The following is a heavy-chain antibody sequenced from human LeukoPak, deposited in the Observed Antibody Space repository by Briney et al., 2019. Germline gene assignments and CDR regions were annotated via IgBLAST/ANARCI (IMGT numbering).Heavy chain of an antibody. CDR2: INHSGST. CDR3: ARGTLVGATTDYFDY. D-gene: IGHD1-26*01. V-gene: IGHV4-34*01. J-gene: IGHJ4*02. CDR1: GGSFGGYY. Sequence: PSETLSLTCAVYGGSFGGYYWSWIRQPPGKGLEWIGEINHSGSTNYNPSLKSRVTISVDTSKNQFSLKLSSVTAADTAVYYCARGTLVGATTDYFDYWGQGTLVTVSS.